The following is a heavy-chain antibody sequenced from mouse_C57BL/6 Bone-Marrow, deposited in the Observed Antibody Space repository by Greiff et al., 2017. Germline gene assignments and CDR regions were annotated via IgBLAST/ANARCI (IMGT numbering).Heavy chain of an antibody. CDR3: ARSKDYYGSRYFDV. Sequence: VQLQESGAELARPGASVKLSCKASGYTFTSYGISWVKQRTGQGLEWIGEIYPRSGNTSYNEKFKGKATLTADKSSSTEYMELRSLTSEDSAVYFCARSKDYYGSRYFDVWGTGTTVTVSS. CDR2: IYPRSGNT. V-gene: IGHV1-81*01. CDR1: GYTFTSYG. J-gene: IGHJ1*03. D-gene: IGHD1-1*01.